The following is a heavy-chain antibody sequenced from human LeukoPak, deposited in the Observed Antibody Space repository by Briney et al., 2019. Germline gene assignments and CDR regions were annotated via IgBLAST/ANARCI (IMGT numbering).Heavy chain of an antibody. CDR3: TRGHCTSTSCSPFDY. Sequence: GGSLRPSCTASGFTFGDYAMTWFRQAPGKGLEWVGFARSKAYGGTTEYAASVKGRFTISRDDSKSIAYLQMNSLKTEDTAVYYCTRGHCTSTSCSPFDYWGQGTLVTVSS. D-gene: IGHD2-2*01. CDR2: ARSKAYGGTT. J-gene: IGHJ4*02. CDR1: GFTFGDYA. V-gene: IGHV3-49*03.